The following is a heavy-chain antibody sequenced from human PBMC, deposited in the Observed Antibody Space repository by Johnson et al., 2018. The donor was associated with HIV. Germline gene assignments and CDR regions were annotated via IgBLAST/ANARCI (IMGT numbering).Heavy chain of an antibody. Sequence: QEKLVESGGGVVQPGRSLRLSCAASGFTFSTYGMHWVRQAPGKGLEWVAVMWYDGSNKYYADSVKGRFTISRDNSKNTLYLQMDSLRPEDTAVYYCAKIWGDIAATGDAFDIWGQGTMVTVSS. CDR3: AKIWGDIAATGDAFDI. D-gene: IGHD5-12*01. CDR2: MWYDGSNK. J-gene: IGHJ3*02. CDR1: GFTFSTYG. V-gene: IGHV3-33*06.